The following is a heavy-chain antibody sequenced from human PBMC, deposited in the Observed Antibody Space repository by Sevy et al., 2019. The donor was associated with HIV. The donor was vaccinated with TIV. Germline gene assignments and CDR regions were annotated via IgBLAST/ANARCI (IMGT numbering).Heavy chain of an antibody. D-gene: IGHD1-26*01. V-gene: IGHV3-30*04. CDR3: ARGENDDEFFQY. Sequence: GRSLRLSCTVSGFIFSNFAMHWVRQAPGKGLEWVAVTSYDGSHKYYADSVKGRFTVSRDNSRNILSLEMNSLRHDDTAVYYCARGENDDEFFQYWGQGTLVTVSS. CDR1: GFIFSNFA. J-gene: IGHJ1*01. CDR2: TSYDGSHK.